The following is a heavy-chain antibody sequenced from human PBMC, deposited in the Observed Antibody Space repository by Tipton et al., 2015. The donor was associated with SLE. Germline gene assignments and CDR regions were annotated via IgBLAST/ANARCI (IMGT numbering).Heavy chain of an antibody. Sequence: LRLSCTVSGGSISNYYWSWIRQPPGKGLEWIGYIYYSGSTNYNPSLKSRVTISVDTSKNQFSLKLSSVTAADTAVYYCARGGVWGYTAPLGYWGQGTLVTVSS. CDR2: IYYSGST. D-gene: IGHD5-18*01. V-gene: IGHV4-59*12. J-gene: IGHJ4*02. CDR3: ARGGVWGYTAPLGY. CDR1: GGSISNYY.